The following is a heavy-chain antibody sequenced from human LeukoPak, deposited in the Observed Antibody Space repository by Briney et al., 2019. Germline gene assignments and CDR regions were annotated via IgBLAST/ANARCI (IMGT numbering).Heavy chain of an antibody. J-gene: IGHJ4*02. V-gene: IGHV4-59*01. CDR1: GGSISSYY. D-gene: IGHD3-10*01. CDR2: IYYSGST. CDR3: ARVSPFLWFGESCFDY. Sequence: PSETLSLTCTVSGGSISSYYWSWIRQPPGKGLEWIGYIYYSGSTNYNPSLKSRVTISVDTSKNQFSLKLSSVTAADTAVYYCARVSPFLWFGESCFDYWGQGTLVTVSS.